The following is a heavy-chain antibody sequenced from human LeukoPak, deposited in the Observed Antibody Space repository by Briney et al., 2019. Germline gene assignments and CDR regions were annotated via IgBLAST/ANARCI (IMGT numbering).Heavy chain of an antibody. CDR3: ARHKSDEPVTYYFDY. CDR2: INPGSSDT. CDR1: GYNFNTFW. V-gene: IGHV5-51*01. J-gene: IGHJ4*02. Sequence: GESLKISCKGSGYNFNTFWIGWVRQMPGKGLEWMGIINPGSSDTRYSPSFQGQVSFSADKSISTAYLQWRSLQASDTAIYYCARHKSDEPVTYYFDYWGQGTLVTVSS. D-gene: IGHD1-14*01.